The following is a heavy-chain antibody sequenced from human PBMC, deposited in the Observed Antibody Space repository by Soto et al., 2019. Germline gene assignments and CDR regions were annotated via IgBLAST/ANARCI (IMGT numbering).Heavy chain of an antibody. Sequence: SETLSLTCPVSGGSISSYYWSWIRQPPGKGLEWIGYIYYSGSTNYNPSLKSRVTISVDTSKNQFSLKLSSVTAADTAVYYCASSRMHEIVPYYFDYWGQGTLVTVSS. V-gene: IGHV4-59*01. D-gene: IGHD2-8*01. J-gene: IGHJ4*02. CDR3: ASSRMHEIVPYYFDY. CDR1: GGSISSYY. CDR2: IYYSGST.